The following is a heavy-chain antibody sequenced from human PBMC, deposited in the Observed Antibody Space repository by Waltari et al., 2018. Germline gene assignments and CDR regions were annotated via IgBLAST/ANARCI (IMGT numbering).Heavy chain of an antibody. CDR2: IYPIDADT. Sequence: EVQLVQSGAEVKKPGESLKISCKGSGYTFTNYWIGWVRQMPGKGLEWMGIIYPIDADTIYSPSFQGQGSISVDKSISTADLQWSSLRASDTAMYYCARLVGGSGGTVGNWFDPWGQGTLVTVSS. V-gene: IGHV5-51*01. J-gene: IGHJ5*02. CDR3: ARLVGGSGGTVGNWFDP. CDR1: GYTFTNYW. D-gene: IGHD3-10*01.